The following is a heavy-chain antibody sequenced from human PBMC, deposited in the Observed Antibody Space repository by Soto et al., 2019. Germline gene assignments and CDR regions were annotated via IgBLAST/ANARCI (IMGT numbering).Heavy chain of an antibody. Sequence: GGSLRLSCAASGFTFSGSAMHWVRQASGKGLEWVGRIRSKANSYATAYAASVKGRFTISRDDSKNTAYLQMNSLKTEDTAVYYCTRERITMVRGVINYYYYMDVWGKGTTVTVSS. V-gene: IGHV3-73*01. CDR3: TRERITMVRGVINYYYYMDV. D-gene: IGHD3-10*01. CDR2: IRSKANSYAT. CDR1: GFTFSGSA. J-gene: IGHJ6*03.